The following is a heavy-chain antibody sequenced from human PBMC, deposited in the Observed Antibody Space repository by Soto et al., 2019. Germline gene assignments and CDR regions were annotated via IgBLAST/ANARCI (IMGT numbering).Heavy chain of an antibody. J-gene: IGHJ6*02. Sequence: SQTLSLTCAISGDSVSSNSAAWNWIRQSPSRGLEWLGRTYYRSKWYNDYAVSVKSRITINPDTSKNQFSLQLNSVTPEDTDVYYCARDRVEAAGQRVMYYYGMDVWGQGTTVTVSS. V-gene: IGHV6-1*01. CDR3: ARDRVEAAGQRVMYYYGMDV. CDR1: GDSVSSNSAA. D-gene: IGHD6-13*01. CDR2: TYYRSKWYN.